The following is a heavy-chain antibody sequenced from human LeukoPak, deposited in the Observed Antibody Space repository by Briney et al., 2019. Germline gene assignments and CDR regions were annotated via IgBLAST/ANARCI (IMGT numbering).Heavy chain of an antibody. CDR2: IRYDESNQ. CDR3: AKGMANDWGLYYYYYYYMDV. D-gene: IGHD7-27*01. CDR1: GFTFSSYS. J-gene: IGHJ6*03. Sequence: GGSLRLSCAASGFTFSSYSMNWVRQAPGKGLEWVAFIRYDESNQYYADSVKGRFTISRDNFKNTLYLQMNSLRAEDTAVYYCAKGMANDWGLYYYYYYYMDVWGKGTTVTISS. V-gene: IGHV3-30*02.